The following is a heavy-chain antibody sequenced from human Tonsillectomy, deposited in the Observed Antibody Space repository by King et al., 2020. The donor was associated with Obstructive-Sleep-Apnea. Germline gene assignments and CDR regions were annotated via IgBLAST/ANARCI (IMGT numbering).Heavy chain of an antibody. CDR1: GFTFRNYA. V-gene: IGHV3-30*04. CDR3: VRGSVERWITSPFDF. Sequence: VQLVESGGGVVQPGKSLTLSCVGSGFTFRNYALHWVRQAPGKGLEWGAGISYDARNMYYAESGRSRFTVSRDNPKNTIYLQMSSLKTGDTALYYCVRGSVERWITSPFDFWGRGTLVTVSS. D-gene: IGHD1-1*01. CDR2: ISYDARNM. J-gene: IGHJ4*02.